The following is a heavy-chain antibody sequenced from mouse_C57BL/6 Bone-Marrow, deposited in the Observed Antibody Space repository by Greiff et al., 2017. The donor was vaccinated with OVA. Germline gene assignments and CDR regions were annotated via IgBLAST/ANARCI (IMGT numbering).Heavy chain of an antibody. CDR2: ISNGGGST. V-gene: IGHV5-12*01. CDR3: GRRDAMDY. CDR1: GFTFSDFY. J-gene: IGHJ4*01. Sequence: EVQVVESGGGLVQPGGSLKLSCAASGFTFSDFYMYWIRQTPEKRLEWVAYISNGGGSTYYPDTVKGRITISRDNAKNTLYLQMSRLKSEDTAMYYCGRRDAMDYWCQGTSVTVSS.